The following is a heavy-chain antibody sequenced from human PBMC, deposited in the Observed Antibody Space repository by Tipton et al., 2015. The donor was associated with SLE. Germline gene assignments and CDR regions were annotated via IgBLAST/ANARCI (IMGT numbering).Heavy chain of an antibody. Sequence: QSGPEVKEPGASVKVSCKASGYTFTGYYMHWVRQAPGQGLEWMGWINPNSGGTNYVQKFQGRVTMTRDTSISTAYMELRSLRSDDTAIYYCARVRVDTAMGVFDFWGQGTLVTVSS. CDR2: INPNSGGT. CDR3: ARVRVDTAMGVFDF. CDR1: GYTFTGYY. V-gene: IGHV1-2*02. J-gene: IGHJ4*02. D-gene: IGHD5-18*01.